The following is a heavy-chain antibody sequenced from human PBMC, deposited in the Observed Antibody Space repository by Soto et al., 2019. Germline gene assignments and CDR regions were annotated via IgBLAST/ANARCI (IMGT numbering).Heavy chain of an antibody. V-gene: IGHV4-31*03. Sequence: SETLSLPCTVSGGPISSGGYYWTWIRQRPGKGLEWIGFINYSGSTYYNPSLKSRVTISLDTSQNQFSLKLSSVTVADTAVYYCATENDYGGNLGGMDVWGQGTTVTVSS. CDR2: INYSGST. CDR1: GGPISSGGYY. CDR3: ATENDYGGNLGGMDV. D-gene: IGHD4-17*01. J-gene: IGHJ6*02.